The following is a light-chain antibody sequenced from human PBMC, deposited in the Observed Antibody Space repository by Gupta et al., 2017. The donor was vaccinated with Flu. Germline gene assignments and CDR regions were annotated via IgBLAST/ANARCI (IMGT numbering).Light chain of an antibody. CDR1: QGIGYA. Sequence: DIQMTQSPSSLSASVGDRVTITCRASQGIGYALGWYQQKPGKAPKRLIYVASALQSGVPSRFSGSGSGTQFTLTISSLQPEDFATYYCLQHNSYPLTFGGGTKVQI. J-gene: IGKJ4*01. CDR2: VAS. V-gene: IGKV1-17*01. CDR3: LQHNSYPLT.